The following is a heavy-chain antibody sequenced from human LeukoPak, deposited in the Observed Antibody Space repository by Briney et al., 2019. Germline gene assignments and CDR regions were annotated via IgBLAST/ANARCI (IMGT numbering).Heavy chain of an antibody. CDR1: GFSFTTYS. V-gene: IGHV3-48*01. CDR2: ISIDSTTI. Sequence: GGSLRLSCVASGFSFTTYSMHWVRQAPGKGLEWVSYISIDSTTIYYAASAKGRFTISRDNVKNSLYLQMNSLTAEDTAMYYCARDVGYRSWFDPWGQGTLVTVSP. CDR3: ARDVGYRSWFDP. D-gene: IGHD5-18*01. J-gene: IGHJ5*02.